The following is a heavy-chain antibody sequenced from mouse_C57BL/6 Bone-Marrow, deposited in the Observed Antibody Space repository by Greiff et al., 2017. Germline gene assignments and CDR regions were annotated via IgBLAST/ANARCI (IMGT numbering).Heavy chain of an antibody. D-gene: IGHD1-1*01. CDR2: IRLKSDNYAT. CDR3: TGYYYYGSSPMDY. V-gene: IGHV6-3*01. Sequence: EVMLVESGGGLVQPGGSMKLSCVASGFTFSNYWMNWVRQSPEKGLEWVAQIRLKSDNYATHYAESVKGRFTISRDDSKSSVYLQMNNLRAEDTGIYYCTGYYYYGSSPMDYWGQGTSVTVSS. J-gene: IGHJ4*01. CDR1: GFTFSNYW.